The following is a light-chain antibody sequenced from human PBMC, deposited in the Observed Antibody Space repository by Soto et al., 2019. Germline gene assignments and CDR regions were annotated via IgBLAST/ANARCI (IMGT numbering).Light chain of an antibody. Sequence: EIVLTQSPGTLSLSPGKRATLSCRASQNVGSRYLAWYQQKPGQAPRLLIYGTSNRATGIPDRFSGSGSGTDFSLTISSLEPGDLAVYYCQQYGSPPRTFGQGTKVEIK. CDR2: GTS. CDR1: QNVGSRY. J-gene: IGKJ1*01. V-gene: IGKV3-20*01. CDR3: QQYGSPPRT.